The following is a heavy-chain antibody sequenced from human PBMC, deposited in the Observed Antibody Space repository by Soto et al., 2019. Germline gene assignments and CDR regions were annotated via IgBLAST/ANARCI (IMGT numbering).Heavy chain of an antibody. J-gene: IGHJ2*01. CDR3: ARDTYYYDSSGYYYDWYFDL. Sequence: QVQLVESGGGVVQPGRSLRLSCAASGFTFSSYGMHWVRQAPGKGLEWVAVISYDGSNKYYADSVKGRFTISRDNSKNTLYLQMNSLRAEDTAVYYCARDTYYYDSSGYYYDWYFDLWGRGTLVTVSS. D-gene: IGHD3-22*01. CDR2: ISYDGSNK. V-gene: IGHV3-30*03. CDR1: GFTFSSYG.